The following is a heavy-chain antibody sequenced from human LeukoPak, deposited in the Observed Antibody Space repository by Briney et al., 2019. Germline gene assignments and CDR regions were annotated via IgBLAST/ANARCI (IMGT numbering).Heavy chain of an antibody. CDR3: ASNHPDSSGYPFDY. CDR2: IYYSGST. V-gene: IGHV4-61*08. CDR1: GGSTSSGDYY. Sequence: SQTLSLTCTVSGGSTSSGDYYWSWIRQPPGKGLEWIGYIYYSGSTNYNPSLKSRVTISVDTSKNQFSLKLSSVTAADTAVYYCASNHPDSSGYPFDYWGQGTLVTVSS. J-gene: IGHJ4*02. D-gene: IGHD3-22*01.